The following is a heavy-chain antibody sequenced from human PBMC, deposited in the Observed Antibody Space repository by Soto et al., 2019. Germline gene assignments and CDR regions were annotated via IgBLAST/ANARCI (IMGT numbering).Heavy chain of an antibody. D-gene: IGHD1-26*01. CDR3: VKDTYILVGATHLDS. Sequence: GGSLRLSCAASGFTFDDYAMHWVRQGPGKGLEWVSGISWNSDMITYADSVKGRFTVSRDNAKNSLDLEMNSLRVEDTALYYCVKDTYILVGATHLDSWGQGTLVTVSS. CDR2: ISWNSDMI. J-gene: IGHJ4*02. V-gene: IGHV3-9*01. CDR1: GFTFDDYA.